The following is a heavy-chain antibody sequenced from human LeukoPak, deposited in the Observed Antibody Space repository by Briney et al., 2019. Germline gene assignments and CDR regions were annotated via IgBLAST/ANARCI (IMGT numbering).Heavy chain of an antibody. D-gene: IGHD6-13*01. J-gene: IGHJ6*03. CDR1: GFTLSSYW. CDR3: ARDVAAANYYYYYYIDV. Sequence: GGSLRLSCAASGFTLSSYWMSWVRQAPGKGLEWVANINQDGSEKYYVDSVKGRLTISRDKAKNSLYLQMKSLRAEDTAVYYCARDVAAANYYYYYYIDVWGKGTTVTVSS. CDR2: INQDGSEK. V-gene: IGHV3-7*01.